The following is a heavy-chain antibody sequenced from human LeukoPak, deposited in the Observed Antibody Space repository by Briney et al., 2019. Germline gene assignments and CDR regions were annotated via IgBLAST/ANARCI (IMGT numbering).Heavy chain of an antibody. J-gene: IGHJ5*02. D-gene: IGHD2-2*01. CDR1: GFTFSSYA. V-gene: IGHV3-30*04. CDR3: ARGPSIVAVPAAILKDP. Sequence: GGSLRLSCAASGFTFSSYAMHWVRQAPGKGLKWVAVISYDGSNKYYADSVKGRFTISRDNSKNTLYLQMSSLRAEDTAVYYCARGPSIVAVPAAILKDPWGQGTLVTVSS. CDR2: ISYDGSNK.